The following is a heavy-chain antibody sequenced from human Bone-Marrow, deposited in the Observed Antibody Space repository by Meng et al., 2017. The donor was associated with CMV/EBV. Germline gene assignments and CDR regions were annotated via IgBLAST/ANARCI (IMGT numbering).Heavy chain of an antibody. D-gene: IGHD1-7*01. J-gene: IGHJ5*02. CDR2: INPNSGGT. CDR3: TRYNWNYGSWDP. Sequence: ASVKVSCKASGYMITGYYMHWVRQAPGQGLEWMGWINPNSGGTNYAQKFQGRVTMTRDTSISTAYMELSRLKSDDTAVYYCTRYNWNYGSWDPWGQGTLVTVSS. V-gene: IGHV1-2*02. CDR1: GYMITGYY.